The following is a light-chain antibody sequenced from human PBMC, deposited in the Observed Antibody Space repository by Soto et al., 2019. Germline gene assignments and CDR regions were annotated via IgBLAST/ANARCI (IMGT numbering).Light chain of an antibody. CDR1: QNIDRW. V-gene: IGKV1-12*01. Sequence: DIRMTQSPSSVSASVGDRVNITCRASQNIDRWLGWYQQKPGKAPKLLIHGASTLESGVPSRFSGSGSGTEFTLAISSLQPEDFATYYCQQANSFPFTFGHGTTVDI. CDR2: GAS. CDR3: QQANSFPFT. J-gene: IGKJ3*01.